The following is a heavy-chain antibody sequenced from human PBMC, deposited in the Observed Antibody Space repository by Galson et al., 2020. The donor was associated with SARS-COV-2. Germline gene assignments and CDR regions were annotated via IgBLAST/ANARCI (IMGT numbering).Heavy chain of an antibody. CDR3: ARVKFWKPYPYYYYVDF. CDR2: ISSGASII. V-gene: IGHV3-48*03. J-gene: IGHJ6*03. CDR1: GFTFNSYE. D-gene: IGHD3-3*01. Sequence: GESLKISCAASGFTFNSYEMSWVRQGPGGRLEWVSYISSGASIIRYADSVKGRFTISRDNAENSLHLQMNSLSPEDTAVYYCARVKFWKPYPYYYYVDFWGKGTTVTVSS.